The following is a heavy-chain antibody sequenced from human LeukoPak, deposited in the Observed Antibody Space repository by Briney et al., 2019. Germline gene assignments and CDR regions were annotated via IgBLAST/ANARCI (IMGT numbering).Heavy chain of an antibody. CDR2: MNPNSGNT. CDR1: GYTFTSYD. D-gene: IGHD3-22*01. CDR3: ARDRVYDSSGYVLHNWFDP. V-gene: IGHV1-8*01. Sequence: GSSVKVSCKASGYTFTSYDINWVRQATGQGLEWMGWMNPNSGNTGYAQKFQGRVTMTRNTSISTAYMELSSLRSEDTAVYYCARDRVYDSSGYVLHNWFDPWGQGTLVTVSS. J-gene: IGHJ5*02.